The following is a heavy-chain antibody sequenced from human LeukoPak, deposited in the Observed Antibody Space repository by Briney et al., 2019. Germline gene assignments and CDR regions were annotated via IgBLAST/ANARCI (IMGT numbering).Heavy chain of an antibody. Sequence: SLRLSCAASGFTFSSYGMHWVRQAPGKGLEWVALIWYDGSKQYYADSVKGRFTISRDNSKNTLHLQMNSLRAEDTAVFYCARLIGWSRFDPWGQGALVTVSS. CDR2: IWYDGSKQ. V-gene: IGHV3-33*01. J-gene: IGHJ5*02. CDR3: ARLIGWSRFDP. CDR1: GFTFSSYG. D-gene: IGHD6-19*01.